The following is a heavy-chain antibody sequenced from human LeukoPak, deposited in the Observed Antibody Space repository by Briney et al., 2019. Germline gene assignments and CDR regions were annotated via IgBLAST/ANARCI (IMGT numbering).Heavy chain of an antibody. D-gene: IGHD4-17*01. CDR1: AYTFTDYF. Sequence: GASMKVSCKASAYTFTDYFIHWVRQAPGQGLQWMGWLNPSSGATNYARRFHGRVTMTRDTSINTAYLELSSLTSDDTALYDCARARTTVTTREFDPWGQGTLVTVSS. CDR2: LNPSSGAT. CDR3: ARARTTVTTREFDP. J-gene: IGHJ5*02. V-gene: IGHV1-2*02.